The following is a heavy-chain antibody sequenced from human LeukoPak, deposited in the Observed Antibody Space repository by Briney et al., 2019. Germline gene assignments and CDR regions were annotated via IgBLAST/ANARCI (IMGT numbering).Heavy chain of an antibody. CDR1: GGSISSYY. CDR2: IYTSGST. CDR3: ARQSRGTWYFDL. Sequence: SETLSPTCTVSGGSISSYYWSWIRQPAGKGLEWIGRIYTSGSTNYNPSLKSRVTLSVDTSKNQFSLKLSSVTAADTAVYYCARQSRGTWYFDLWGRGTLVTVSS. V-gene: IGHV4-4*07. D-gene: IGHD3-16*01. J-gene: IGHJ2*01.